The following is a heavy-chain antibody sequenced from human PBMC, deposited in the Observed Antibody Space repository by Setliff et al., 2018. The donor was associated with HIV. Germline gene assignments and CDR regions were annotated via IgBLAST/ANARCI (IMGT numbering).Heavy chain of an antibody. CDR1: GGSISSSSYY. CDR2: IYYRGST. CDR3: ARGRYRSRWYASDHYHTDV. Sequence: SETLSLTCTVSGGSISSSSYYWGWIRQPPGKGLQWIGSIYYRGSTYYNPSLKSRVTISVDTSKNQFSLKLKSVTAADTALYYCARGRYRSRWYASDHYHTDVWGKGTTVTVSS. J-gene: IGHJ6*03. V-gene: IGHV4-39*01. D-gene: IGHD6-13*01.